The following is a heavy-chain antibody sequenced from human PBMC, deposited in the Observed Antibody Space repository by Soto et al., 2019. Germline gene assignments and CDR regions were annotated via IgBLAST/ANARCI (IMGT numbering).Heavy chain of an antibody. Sequence: SETLSLTCTVSGGSISTSNYYWGWVRQPPGKGLEWIGRIFSSGSTSFNPSLESRVAMSVDTSKNHFSLNLSSVTAADMAVYYCAREGSYSAYNFAHGIQLWSFDFWGQGALVTVSS. CDR1: GGSISTSNYY. V-gene: IGHV4-39*07. D-gene: IGHD5-12*01. J-gene: IGHJ4*02. CDR3: AREGSYSAYNFAHGIQLWSFDF. CDR2: IFSSGST.